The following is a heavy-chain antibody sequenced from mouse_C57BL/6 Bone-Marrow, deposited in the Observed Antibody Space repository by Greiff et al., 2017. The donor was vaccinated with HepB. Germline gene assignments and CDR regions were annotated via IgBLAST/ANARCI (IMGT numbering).Heavy chain of an antibody. CDR3: AKLTTLYYYAMGY. CDR2: ISSGSSTI. Sequence: EVKLVESGGGLVKPGGSLKLSCAASGFTFSDYGMHWVRQAPETGLEWVAYISSGSSTIYYADTVKGRFTISRDNAKNTLFLQMTSLRSENTAMYYCAKLTTLYYYAMGYWGEGTSVTVSS. J-gene: IGHJ4*01. D-gene: IGHD2-1*01. V-gene: IGHV5-17*01. CDR1: GFTFSDYG.